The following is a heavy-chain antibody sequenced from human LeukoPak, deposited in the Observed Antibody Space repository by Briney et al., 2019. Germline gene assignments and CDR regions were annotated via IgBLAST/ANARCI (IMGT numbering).Heavy chain of an antibody. D-gene: IGHD6-19*01. CDR1: GFSLNTNAVA. Sequence: SGPTLVKPTQTLTLTCSFSGFSLNTNAVAVAWVRQPPGKGLEWLGLIYWDDDERYSPSLKTRLTITKDTARNQVVLTMTNMDPVDTGTYYCVHRLGGWHSPFDFWGQGTLVSVSS. CDR3: VHRLGGWHSPFDF. J-gene: IGHJ4*02. V-gene: IGHV2-5*02. CDR2: IYWDDDE.